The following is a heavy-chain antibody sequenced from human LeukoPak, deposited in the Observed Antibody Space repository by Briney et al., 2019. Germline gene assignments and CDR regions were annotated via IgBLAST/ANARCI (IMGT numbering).Heavy chain of an antibody. V-gene: IGHV4-59*01. Sequence: SETLSLTCTVSGASISSYYWSWIRQPPGKGLEWIGYIYYRGSTHCNPSLKSRVTISVDTSKNQFSLKLSSVTAADTAVYYCASGPYPAAGTDHQFDFWGQGTLATVSS. CDR3: ASGPYPAAGTDHQFDF. CDR2: IYYRGST. J-gene: IGHJ4*02. D-gene: IGHD6-13*01. CDR1: GASISSYY.